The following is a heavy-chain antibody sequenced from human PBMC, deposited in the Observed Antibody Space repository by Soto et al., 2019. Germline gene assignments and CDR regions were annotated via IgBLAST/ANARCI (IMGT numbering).Heavy chain of an antibody. Sequence: SETLSLACTFYGASFSPYHWSWIRQSPGKGLEWIGEVNLSGNTYYNPSFKTRVTMSVDASKNQFSLKMGSLTAADTAIYYCARSPTFYNYVWGNSTYWGQGALVTVSS. CDR3: ARSPTFYNYVWGNSTY. CDR2: VNLSGNT. D-gene: IGHD3-16*01. V-gene: IGHV4-34*01. CDR1: GASFSPYH. J-gene: IGHJ4*02.